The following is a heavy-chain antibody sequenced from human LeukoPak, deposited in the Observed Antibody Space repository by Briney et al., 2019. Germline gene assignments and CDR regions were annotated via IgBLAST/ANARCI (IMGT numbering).Heavy chain of an antibody. Sequence: SVKVSCKASGGTFSSYAISWVRQAPGQGLEWMGGIIPIFGTANYAQKFQGRVTITADESTSTAYMELSSLRSEDTAVYYCASGVSYGSGSYTPDSLYYYYYMDVWGKGTTVTISS. CDR3: ASGVSYGSGSYTPDSLYYYYYMDV. CDR2: IIPIFGTA. D-gene: IGHD3-10*01. CDR1: GGTFSSYA. J-gene: IGHJ6*03. V-gene: IGHV1-69*13.